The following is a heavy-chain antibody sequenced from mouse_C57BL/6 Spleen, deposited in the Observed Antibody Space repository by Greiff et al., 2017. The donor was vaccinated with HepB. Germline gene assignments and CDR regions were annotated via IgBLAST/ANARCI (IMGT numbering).Heavy chain of an antibody. V-gene: IGHV1-59*01. CDR2: IDPSDSYT. CDR3: ARRPSGYSLDY. CDR1: GYTFTSYW. Sequence: QVQLQQPGAELVRPGTSVKLSCKASGYTFTSYWMHWVKQSPGQGLEWIGVIDPSDSYTNYNQKFKGKATLTVDTSSSTAYMQLSSLTSEDSAVYYCARRPSGYSLDYWGQGTTLTVSS. D-gene: IGHD2-3*01. J-gene: IGHJ2*01.